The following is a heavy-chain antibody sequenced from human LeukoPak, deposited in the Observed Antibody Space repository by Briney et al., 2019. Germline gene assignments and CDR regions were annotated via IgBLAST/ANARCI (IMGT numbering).Heavy chain of an antibody. CDR3: ARLTIFGVVDY. D-gene: IGHD3-3*01. J-gene: IGHJ4*02. Sequence: PSETLSLTCTVSGGSISSSSYYWGWIRQPPGKGLEWIESIYYSGSTYYNPSLKSRVTISVDTSKNQFSLKLSSVTAADTAVYYCARLTIFGVVDYWGQGTLVTVSS. CDR2: IYYSGST. V-gene: IGHV4-39*01. CDR1: GGSISSSSYY.